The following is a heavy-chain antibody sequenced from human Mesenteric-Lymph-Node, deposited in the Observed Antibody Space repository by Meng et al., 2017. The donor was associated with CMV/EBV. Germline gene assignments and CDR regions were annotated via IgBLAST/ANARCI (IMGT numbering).Heavy chain of an antibody. J-gene: IGHJ6*02. CDR1: GFTFSSYA. D-gene: IGHD1-26*01. Sequence: GGSLRLSCAASGFTFSSYAMHWVRQAPGKGLEWVAVISYDGSNKYYADSVKGRFTISRDNSKNTLYLQMNSLRAEDTAVYYCARDGVSGSYYYYGMDVWGQGTTVTVSS. V-gene: IGHV3-30-3*01. CDR2: ISYDGSNK. CDR3: ARDGVSGSYYYYGMDV.